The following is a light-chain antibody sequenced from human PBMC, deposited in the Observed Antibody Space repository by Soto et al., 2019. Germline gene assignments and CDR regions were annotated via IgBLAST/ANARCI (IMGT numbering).Light chain of an antibody. V-gene: IGLV1-40*01. CDR1: SSNIGAGYD. CDR3: QSYDSSLRV. CDR2: GNS. Sequence: QSVLTQPPSESGAPGQRVTISCTGSSSNIGAGYDVHWYQQLPGTAPKLLIYGNSNRPSGVPDRFSGSKSGTSASLAITGLQAEDEADYYCQSYDSSLRVFGGGTKLTVL. J-gene: IGLJ3*02.